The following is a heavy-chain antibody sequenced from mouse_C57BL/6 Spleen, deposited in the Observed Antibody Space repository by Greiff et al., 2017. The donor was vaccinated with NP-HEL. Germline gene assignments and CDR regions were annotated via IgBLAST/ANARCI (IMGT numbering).Heavy chain of an antibody. CDR3: TRYGNYLDY. Sequence: VQLKQSGAELVRPGASVKLSCTASGFNIKDDYMHWVQQRPEQGLEWIGWIDPENGDTEYASKFQGKATIPADTSSNTAYLQLSSLTSEDTAVYYCTRYGNYLDYWGQGTTLTVSS. J-gene: IGHJ2*01. CDR2: IDPENGDT. D-gene: IGHD2-1*01. V-gene: IGHV14-4*01. CDR1: GFNIKDDY.